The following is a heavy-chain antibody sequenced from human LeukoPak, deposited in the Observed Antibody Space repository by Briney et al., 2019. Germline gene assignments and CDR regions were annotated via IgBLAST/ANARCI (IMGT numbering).Heavy chain of an antibody. V-gene: IGHV3-30*02. D-gene: IGHD1-26*01. CDR2: IRYDGSNK. J-gene: IGHJ4*02. CDR3: AKGPTVGATYFDY. CDR1: GFTFSSYG. Sequence: QPGGSLRLSCAASGFTFSSYGMHWVRQAPGKGLEWVAFIRYDGSNKYYADSVKGRFTISRDNSKNTLYLQMNSLRAEDTAVYYCAKGPTVGATYFDYWGQGTLVTVSS.